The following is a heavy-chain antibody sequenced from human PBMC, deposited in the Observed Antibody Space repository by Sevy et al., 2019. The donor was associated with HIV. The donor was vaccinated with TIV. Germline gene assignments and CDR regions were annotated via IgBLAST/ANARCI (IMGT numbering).Heavy chain of an antibody. J-gene: IGHJ4*02. CDR2: FCFGDGTM. D-gene: IGHD2-8*01. V-gene: IGHV3-23*01. CDR1: GFTFSRYT. CDR3: VREGCTKPHDY. Sequence: GGSLRLSCAASGFTFSRYTMTWVRQAPGKGLEWVSTFCFGDGTMNYADSAKGRFTISIDNSKNTLYLQMNSLRAEDTAIYYCVREGCTKPHDYWGQGTLVTVSS.